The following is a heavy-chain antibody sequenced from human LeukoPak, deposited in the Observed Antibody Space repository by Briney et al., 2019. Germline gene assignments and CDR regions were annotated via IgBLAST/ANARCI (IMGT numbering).Heavy chain of an antibody. D-gene: IGHD5-12*01. CDR1: GYSLTELS. Sequence: ASVKVSCKVPGYSLTELSMHWVRQAPGKGLEWMGGFDPEDGETIYAQKFQGRVTMTEDTSTDTAYMELRSLRSEDTAVYYCATGGYDYYYYYGMDVWGQGTTVTVSS. J-gene: IGHJ6*02. V-gene: IGHV1-24*01. CDR2: FDPEDGET. CDR3: ATGGYDYYYYYGMDV.